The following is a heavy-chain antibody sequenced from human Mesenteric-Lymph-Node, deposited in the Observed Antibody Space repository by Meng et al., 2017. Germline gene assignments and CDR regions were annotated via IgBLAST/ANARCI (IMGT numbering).Heavy chain of an antibody. V-gene: IGHV3-21*01. J-gene: IGHJ6*02. Sequence: GESLKISCAASGFTFSSYSMNWVRQAPGKGLEWVSSISSSSSYIYYADSVKGRFTISRDNAKNSLYLQMNSLRAEDTAVYYCARDEGYYGSGSYYKPYYYGMDVWGQGTTVTVSS. D-gene: IGHD3-10*01. CDR3: ARDEGYYGSGSYYKPYYYGMDV. CDR1: GFTFSSYS. CDR2: ISSSSSYI.